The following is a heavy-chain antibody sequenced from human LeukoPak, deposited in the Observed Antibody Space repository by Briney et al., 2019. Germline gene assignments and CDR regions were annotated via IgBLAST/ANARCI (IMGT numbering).Heavy chain of an antibody. V-gene: IGHV3-7*03. J-gene: IGHJ6*02. CDR2: IKEDGSET. Sequence: GGSLRLSCAASGFTFSSYWMSWVRQAPGKGLEWVANIKEDGSETHYVDSVKGRFTISRDNAKNSLYLQMNNLRAEDTAVYFCARDRPYYDKGDMDVWGQGTMVTVSS. CDR1: GFTFSSYW. CDR3: ARDRPYYDKGDMDV. D-gene: IGHD3-16*01.